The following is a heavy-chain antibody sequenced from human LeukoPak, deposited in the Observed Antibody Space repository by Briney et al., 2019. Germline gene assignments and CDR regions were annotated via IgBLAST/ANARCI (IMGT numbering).Heavy chain of an antibody. CDR3: ARDYGDYLGFYYYGMDV. J-gene: IGHJ6*02. CDR2: ISSSGSTI. CDR1: GFTFSSYA. Sequence: PGGSLRLSCAASGFTFSSYAMNWVRQAPGKGLEWVSYISSSGSTIYYADSVKGRFTISRDNAKNSLYLQMNSLRAEDTAVYYCARDYGDYLGFYYYGMDVWGQGTTVTVSS. V-gene: IGHV3-48*03. D-gene: IGHD4-17*01.